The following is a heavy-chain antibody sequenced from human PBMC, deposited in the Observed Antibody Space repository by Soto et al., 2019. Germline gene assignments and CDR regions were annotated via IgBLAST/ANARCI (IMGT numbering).Heavy chain of an antibody. V-gene: IGHV5-10-1*01. J-gene: IGHJ1*01. CDR2: IDPTDSYT. Sequence: GASLKISCKGSGYSFTSYWISWVRQMPGKGLEWMGRIDPTDSYTNYSPSFEGHVTISADKSITTAYLQWSSLKASDTAVYYCETSHSRSTSQHWGQGSLVTGSS. CDR1: GYSFTSYW. CDR3: ETSHSRSTSQH. D-gene: IGHD1-26*01.